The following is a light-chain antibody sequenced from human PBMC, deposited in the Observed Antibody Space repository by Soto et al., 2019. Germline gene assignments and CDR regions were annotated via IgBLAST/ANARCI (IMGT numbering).Light chain of an antibody. CDR1: QSVSIH. J-gene: IGKJ5*01. Sequence: EIVLTQSPATLSVSPGEGATLSFRASQSVSIHLAWYQQKPGQAPRLLIYDTSTRATGIPARFSGSGSGTEFTINISSLQSEDFAVYYCQQYSNWPPITFGQGNDWRI. CDR2: DTS. V-gene: IGKV3-15*01. CDR3: QQYSNWPPIT.